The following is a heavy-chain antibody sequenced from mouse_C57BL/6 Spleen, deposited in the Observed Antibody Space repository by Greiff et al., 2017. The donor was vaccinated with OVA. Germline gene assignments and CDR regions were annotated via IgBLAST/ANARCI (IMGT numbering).Heavy chain of an antibody. CDR2: IDPETGGP. CDR1: GYTFTDYE. CDR3: TRERGQLRLACFAY. V-gene: IGHV1-15*01. D-gene: IGHD3-2*02. J-gene: IGHJ3*01. Sequence: VQLQESGAELVRPGASVPLSCKASGYTFTDYEMHWVKQTPVHGLEWIGAIDPETGGPAYNQKFKGKAILTADKSSSTAYMELRSLTSEDSAVYYCTRERGQLRLACFAYWGQGTLVTVSA.